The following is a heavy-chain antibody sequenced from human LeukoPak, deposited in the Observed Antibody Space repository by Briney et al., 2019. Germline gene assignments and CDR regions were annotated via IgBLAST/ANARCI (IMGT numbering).Heavy chain of an antibody. CDR3: ARTVGGSNERSFDS. Sequence: SETLSLTCAVFGGPFTGYYWTWIRQPPGKGLEWIGEINHSGTTNYNPSLKSRVTISVDTSKNQFSLKLSSVTAADTAVYYCARTVGGSNERSFDSWGQGTLVTVPS. CDR2: INHSGTT. D-gene: IGHD1-26*01. CDR1: GGPFTGYY. V-gene: IGHV4-34*01. J-gene: IGHJ4*02.